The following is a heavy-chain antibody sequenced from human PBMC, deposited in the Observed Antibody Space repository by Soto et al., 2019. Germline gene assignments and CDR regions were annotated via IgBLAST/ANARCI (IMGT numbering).Heavy chain of an antibody. CDR3: ARTTAMDYWYFDL. Sequence: PSETLSLTCAVSGGSISSGGYSWSWIRQPPGKGLEWIGYIYHSGSTYYNPSLKSRVTISVDRSKNQFSLKLSSVTAADTAVYYCARTTAMDYWYFDLWGRGTLVTVSS. D-gene: IGHD5-18*01. CDR1: GGSISSGGYS. V-gene: IGHV4-30-2*01. CDR2: IYHSGST. J-gene: IGHJ2*01.